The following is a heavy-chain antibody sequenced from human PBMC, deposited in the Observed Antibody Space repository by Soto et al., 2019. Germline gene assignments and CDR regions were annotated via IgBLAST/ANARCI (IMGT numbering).Heavy chain of an antibody. CDR1: GCTFSSYW. V-gene: IGHV3-7*01. CDR3: ASSLL. J-gene: IGHJ4*02. CDR2: IKGDGSAK. Sequence: EVQMVESGGGLFQPGGSLRLSCEASGCTFSSYWMYWVRQAPGKGLEWVANIKGDGSAKNYVGSVKGRVAISRDNAKNSLYPQKTSRRVEDTAVYYCASSLLRGQGTLVTVSS.